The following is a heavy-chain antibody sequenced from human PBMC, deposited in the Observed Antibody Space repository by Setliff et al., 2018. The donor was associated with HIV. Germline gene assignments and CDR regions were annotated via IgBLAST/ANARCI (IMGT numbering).Heavy chain of an antibody. CDR3: ARGYMNVEMSTTYYYYMDV. D-gene: IGHD1-1*01. CDR1: GYTFSNYD. J-gene: IGHJ6*03. CDR2: MNPKNGHT. Sequence: ASVKVSCKASGYTFSNYDINWVRQATGQGLEWLGWMNPKNGHTTYAQKFQGRVSMLRDTSTGTAYMELTSLTSDDAGVYYCARGYMNVEMSTTYYYYMDVWGIGTAVTVSS. V-gene: IGHV1-8*02.